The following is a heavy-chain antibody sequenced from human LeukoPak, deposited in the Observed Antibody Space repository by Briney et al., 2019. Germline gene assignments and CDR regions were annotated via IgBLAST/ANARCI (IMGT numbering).Heavy chain of an antibody. D-gene: IGHD2-8*02. CDR2: INEDGSEK. J-gene: IGHJ4*02. V-gene: IGHV3-7*03. Sequence: GGSLRLSCAASRLTLSRYWLTCVRQAPGKGLEWVAKINEDGSEKNYVDSVKGRFTISRDNAKSSLYLQMNSLRDEDTAVYHCVSRGCTANACFVSSFNCFDHWGQGSQVTVSS. CDR1: RLTLSRYW. CDR3: VSRGCTANACFVSSFNCFDH.